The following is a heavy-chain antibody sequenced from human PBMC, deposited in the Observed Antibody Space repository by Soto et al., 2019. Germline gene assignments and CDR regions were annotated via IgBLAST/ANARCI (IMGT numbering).Heavy chain of an antibody. Sequence: EVRLVESGGGLVQPGGSLRLSCAASGFSFSYYWMHWVRQAPGKGLVWVSHINRDGSSTDYGDSVKGRFPISRDNAKNTLDLEMNSLRAEDTAVYYCARRGGDDILTGYRYWGQGTLVIVSS. CDR1: GFSFSYYW. D-gene: IGHD3-9*01. CDR2: INRDGSST. CDR3: ARRGGDDILTGYRY. J-gene: IGHJ4*02. V-gene: IGHV3-74*01.